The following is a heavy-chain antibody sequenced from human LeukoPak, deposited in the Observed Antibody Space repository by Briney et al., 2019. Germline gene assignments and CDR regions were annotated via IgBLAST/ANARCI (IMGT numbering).Heavy chain of an antibody. CDR1: GFDFSTYA. J-gene: IGHJ4*02. D-gene: IGHD5-18*01. Sequence: GGSLRLSCAASGFDFSTYAMSWVRQATGKGLEWVSRISGSESRADYADSVKGRFTISRDNSKNTLFLQISSLRAGDTAVYYCAKSSGYNYEYYFDYWGQGTLVTVSS. CDR3: AKSSGYNYEYYFDY. V-gene: IGHV3-23*01. CDR2: ISGSESRA.